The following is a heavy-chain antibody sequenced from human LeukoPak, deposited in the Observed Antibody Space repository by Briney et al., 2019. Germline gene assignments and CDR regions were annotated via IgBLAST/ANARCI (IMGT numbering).Heavy chain of an antibody. J-gene: IGHJ4*02. D-gene: IGHD6-13*01. V-gene: IGHV3-7*01. CDR2: IKADGGEK. CDR1: GFTFSTYW. Sequence: GGSLRLSCAASGFTFSTYWMNWFRQTPGEGLEWVAKIKADGGEKDHVASVKGRFTISRDNAKNSLYLQMNSLRAEDTAVYYCARVGAAAANQDFDYWGQGTLVTVSS. CDR3: ARVGAAAANQDFDY.